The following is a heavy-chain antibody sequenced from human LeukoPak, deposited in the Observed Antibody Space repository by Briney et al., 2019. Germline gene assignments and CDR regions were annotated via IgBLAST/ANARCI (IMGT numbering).Heavy chain of an antibody. CDR1: GDSYTSPY. V-gene: IGHV4-59*11. J-gene: IGHJ4*02. Sequence: SETLSLTCTVSGDSYTSPYWSWIRQPPGEGPEWVGSFFSNGKTYYNPSLNNRLIISGDTSKNQFSLTLMSVTAADTAVYYCARFSGGWYYFDYWGQGTLVTVSS. CDR2: FFSNGKT. CDR3: ARFSGGWYYFDY. D-gene: IGHD6-19*01.